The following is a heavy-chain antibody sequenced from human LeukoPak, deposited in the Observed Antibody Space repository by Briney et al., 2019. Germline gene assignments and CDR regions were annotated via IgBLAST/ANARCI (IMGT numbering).Heavy chain of an antibody. J-gene: IGHJ4*02. Sequence: PGGSLRLSCAASGLTFGSSWMTWVRQTPDKGLEWVANIKQDGSEKYYVDSVKGRFTISRDNAKNSLYLQMNSLRAEDTAVYYCARDRRDSSGYYDYWGQGTLVTVSS. CDR2: IKQDGSEK. CDR3: ARDRRDSSGYYDY. D-gene: IGHD3-22*01. V-gene: IGHV3-7*01. CDR1: GLTFGSSW.